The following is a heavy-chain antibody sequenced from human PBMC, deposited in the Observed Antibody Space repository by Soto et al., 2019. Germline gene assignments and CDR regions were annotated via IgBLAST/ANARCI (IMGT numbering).Heavy chain of an antibody. CDR1: GYTFTTYY. J-gene: IGHJ4*02. D-gene: IGHD6-19*01. V-gene: IGHV1-46*01. CDR2: INLSGGTT. CDR3: ARRSFSSGWDFDY. Sequence: GASVKVCKASGYTFTTYYMHWARQAPGQGLEWMGIINLSGGTTTYAQKFQGRVTMTRDTSTSTVYMELSSLRSEDTAVYYCARRSFSSGWDFDYWGQGTLVTVSS.